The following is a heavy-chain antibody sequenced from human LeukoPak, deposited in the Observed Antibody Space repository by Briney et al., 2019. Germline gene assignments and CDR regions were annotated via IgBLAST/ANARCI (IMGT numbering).Heavy chain of an antibody. D-gene: IGHD6-6*01. CDR2: IWYDGSNK. V-gene: IGHV3-33*01. CDR3: GRDVSSAFDI. J-gene: IGHJ3*02. CDR1: GFTFSTYV. Sequence: GRSLRLSCAASGFTFSTYVMHWVRQAPGKGLEWVAVIWYDGSNKYYADSVKGRFTISRDNSKNTLYLQMNSLRAEDTAVYYCGRDVSSAFDIWGQGTMVTVSS.